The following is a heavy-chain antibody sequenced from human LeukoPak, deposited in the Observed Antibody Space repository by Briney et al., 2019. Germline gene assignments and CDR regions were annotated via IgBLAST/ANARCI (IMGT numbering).Heavy chain of an antibody. J-gene: IGHJ4*02. CDR2: IYYSGST. Sequence: SETLSLTCAVYGGSFSGYYWGWIRQPPGKGLEWIGYIYYSGSTNYNPSLKSRVTISVDTSKNQFSLKLSSVTAADTAVYYCAGSNYDYVWGSYPHWGQGTLVTVSS. CDR1: GGSFSGYY. V-gene: IGHV4-59*08. D-gene: IGHD3-16*01. CDR3: AGSNYDYVWGSYPH.